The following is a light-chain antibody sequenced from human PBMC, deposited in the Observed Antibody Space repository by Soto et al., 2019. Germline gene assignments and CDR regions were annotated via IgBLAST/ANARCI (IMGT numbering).Light chain of an antibody. V-gene: IGKV1-39*01. CDR1: QSIGKF. Sequence: DIQMTQSPSSLSASVGDRVTITCRASQSIGKFLNWYQQKPGKAPTLLIYAASSLQSGVPSRFSGSGSGTDFTLTINGLQPEDFATYYCQQSFSPPPITVGQGTRLEIK. CDR2: AAS. J-gene: IGKJ5*01. CDR3: QQSFSPPPIT.